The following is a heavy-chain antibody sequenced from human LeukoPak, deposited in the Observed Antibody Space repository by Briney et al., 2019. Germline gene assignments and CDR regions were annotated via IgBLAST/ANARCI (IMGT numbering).Heavy chain of an antibody. CDR1: GFTFSSYG. D-gene: IGHD6-13*01. Sequence: GGSLRLSCAASGFTFSSYGMHWVRQAPGKGLEWVAVIWYDGSNKYYADSVKGRFTISRDNSKNTLYLQMNSLRAEDTAVYYCAKDLSSFSSWSENFDYWGQGTLVTVSS. CDR2: IWYDGSNK. V-gene: IGHV3-33*06. CDR3: AKDLSSFSSWSENFDY. J-gene: IGHJ4*02.